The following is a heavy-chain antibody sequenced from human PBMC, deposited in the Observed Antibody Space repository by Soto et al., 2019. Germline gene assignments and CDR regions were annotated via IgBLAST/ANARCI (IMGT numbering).Heavy chain of an antibody. CDR3: ARLFLSRPAFYHYVMYV. CDR1: GYSFTSYW. J-gene: IGHJ6*02. V-gene: IGHV5-10-1*01. CDR2: IDPSDSYT. D-gene: IGHD6-6*01. Sequence: GESLKISCKGSGYSFTSYWINWVRQMPGKGLEWMGRIDPSDSYTNYSPSFQGHVTISADKSISTAYLQWSSLKASDTAMYYCARLFLSRPAFYHYVMYVCGQGTTVPVSS.